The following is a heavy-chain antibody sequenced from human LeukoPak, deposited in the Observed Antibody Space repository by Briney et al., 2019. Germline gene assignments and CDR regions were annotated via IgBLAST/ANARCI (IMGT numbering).Heavy chain of an antibody. CDR2: ISGSGGST. CDR1: GFTFSSYA. D-gene: IGHD3-3*01. CDR3: AKIPRLTSYFNY. Sequence: GGSLRLSCAASGFTFSSYAMSWVRQAPGKGLEWVSTISGSGGSTYYADSVKGRFTISRDNSKNTLYLQMNSLRAEDTAVYYCAKIPRLTSYFNYGGQGTLVTVSS. V-gene: IGHV3-23*01. J-gene: IGHJ4*02.